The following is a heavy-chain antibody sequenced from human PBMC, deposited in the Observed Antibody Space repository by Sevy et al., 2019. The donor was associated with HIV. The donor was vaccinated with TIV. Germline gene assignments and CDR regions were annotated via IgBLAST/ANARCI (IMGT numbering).Heavy chain of an antibody. J-gene: IGHJ3*02. D-gene: IGHD3-10*01. V-gene: IGHV3-11*01. CDR2: ISSSGGTI. CDR3: ARGRWRTMGRGITQDPFDI. CDR1: GFTFSDCY. Sequence: GGSLRLSCAASGFTFSDCYMSWIRQAPGKGLEWVSYISSSGGTIYYADAVKGRFTISRDDAKNSLYLQMNSLRVDDTAVYYCARGRWRTMGRGITQDPFDIWGQGTMVTVSS.